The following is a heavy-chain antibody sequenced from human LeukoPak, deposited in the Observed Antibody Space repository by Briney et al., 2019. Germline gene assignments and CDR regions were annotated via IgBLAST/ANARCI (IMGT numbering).Heavy chain of an antibody. CDR2: INPNSGGT. D-gene: IGHD1-20*01. V-gene: IGHV1-2*02. CDR1: GYTFTGYY. CDR3: ARDLNGRVGGGRPTYYYYYYMDV. Sequence: ASVKVSCKASGYTFTGYYMHWVRQAPGQGLEWMGWINPNSGGTNYAQKFQGRVTMTRDTSISTAYMELSRLRSDDTAVYYCARDLNGRVGGGRPTYYYYYYMDVWGKGTTVTVSS. J-gene: IGHJ6*03.